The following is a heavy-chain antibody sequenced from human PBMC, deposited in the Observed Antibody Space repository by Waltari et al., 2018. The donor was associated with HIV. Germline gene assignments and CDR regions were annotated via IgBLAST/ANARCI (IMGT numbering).Heavy chain of an antibody. J-gene: IGHJ4*02. CDR2: ITAGDGSA. CDR1: GFLLADHY. D-gene: IGHD1-26*01. CDR3: ARAGLGGLIQDFDI. V-gene: IGHV1-46*01. Sequence: QIQLIQPRPELKKHGASVRLSCRASGFLLADHYSHWVRQGRRQRSEWVGIITAGDGSASDAQKFQARATLTRDLFTGTVYLDLMSLKSDDTAVYFCARAGLGGLIQDFDIWGQGTQLIVSS.